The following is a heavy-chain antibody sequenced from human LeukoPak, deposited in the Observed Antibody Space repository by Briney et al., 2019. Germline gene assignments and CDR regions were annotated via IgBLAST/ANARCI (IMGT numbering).Heavy chain of an antibody. D-gene: IGHD3-10*01. CDR2: IYTSGST. CDR3: ARAPVRGVNDY. CDR1: GGSISSGSYY. V-gene: IGHV4-61*02. J-gene: IGHJ4*02. Sequence: SETLSLTCTVSGGSISSGSYYWSWIRQPAGKGLEWIGRIYTSGSTNYNPSLKSRVTISVDTSKNQFSLKLSSVTAADTAVYYCARAPVRGVNDYWGQGTLVTVSS.